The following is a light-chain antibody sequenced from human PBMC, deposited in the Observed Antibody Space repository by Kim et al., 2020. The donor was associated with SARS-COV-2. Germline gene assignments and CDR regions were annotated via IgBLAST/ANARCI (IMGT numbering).Light chain of an antibody. V-gene: IGLV1-51*01. CDR1: NSNIVHNY. J-gene: IGLJ1*01. CDR2: DNN. CDR3: GTWDSSLSAYV. Sequence: GQKVAISCSGSNSNIVHNYVSCYQHLPGTAPKLLIYDNNKRPSGISDRFSGSKSGTSATLGITGLQTGDEADYYCGTWDSSLSAYVFGTGTKVTVL.